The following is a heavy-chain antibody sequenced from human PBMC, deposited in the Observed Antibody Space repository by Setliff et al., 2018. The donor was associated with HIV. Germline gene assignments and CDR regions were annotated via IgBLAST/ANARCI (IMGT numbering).Heavy chain of an antibody. CDR3: AALSLRTNAVYGIVSTRFDP. D-gene: IGHD2-8*01. CDR2: IDEHGEKR. J-gene: IGHJ5*02. Sequence: PGGSLRLSCAASGFDFSGFWMSWARQAPGKGLEWVANIDEHGEKRYHAGSVWGRFTISRDNAKNSLFLQMSNLRAEDTAVYYCAALSLRTNAVYGIVSTRFDPWGRGTLVTVSS. CDR1: GFDFSGFW. V-gene: IGHV3-7*03.